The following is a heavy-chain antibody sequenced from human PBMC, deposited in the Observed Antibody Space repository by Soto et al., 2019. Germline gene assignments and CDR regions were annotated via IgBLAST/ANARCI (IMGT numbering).Heavy chain of an antibody. CDR3: ARELHANYYYGMDV. CDR2: ISYDGSNK. CDR1: GFTFSSYA. J-gene: IGHJ6*02. D-gene: IGHD2-15*01. V-gene: IGHV3-30-3*01. Sequence: QVQLVESGGGVVQPGRSLRLSCAASGFTFSSYAMHWVRQAPGKGLEWVAVISYDGSNKYYADSVKGRFTISRDNSKNTLYLQMNSLRAEDTAVYYCARELHANYYYGMDVWGQVTTVTVSS.